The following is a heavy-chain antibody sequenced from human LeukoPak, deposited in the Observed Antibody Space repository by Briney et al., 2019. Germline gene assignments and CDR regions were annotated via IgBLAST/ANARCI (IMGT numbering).Heavy chain of an antibody. J-gene: IGHJ4*02. CDR1: GRSIRSSSYY. D-gene: IGHD3-3*02. V-gene: IGHV4-39*01. CDR3: GRRVPLALDY. Sequence: PSETLSHTCTVSGRSIRSSSYYSGWIRQPPGKGLEWIGSIYYSASTYYNPSLKGRVTIYVDTSKNQFSLQLSSVPAAGTAVSYCGRRVPLALDYWGQGTLVTVSS. CDR2: IYYSAST.